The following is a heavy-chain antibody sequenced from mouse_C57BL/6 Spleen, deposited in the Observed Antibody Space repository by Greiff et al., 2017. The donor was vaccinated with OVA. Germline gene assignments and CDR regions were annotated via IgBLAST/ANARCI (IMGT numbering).Heavy chain of an antibody. V-gene: IGHV1-4*01. CDR3: SRSNYGRSSWYAY. CDR2: INPSSGYT. D-gene: IGHD1-1*01. CDR1: GYTFTSYT. Sequence: VKLVESGAELARPGASVKMSCKASGYTFTSYTMHWVKQRPGQGLEWIGNINPSSGYTKYNQKFKDKATLTADKSSSTAYMQQSSLTSEDSAIYDCSRSNYGRSSWYAYWGQGTLVTVSA. J-gene: IGHJ3*01.